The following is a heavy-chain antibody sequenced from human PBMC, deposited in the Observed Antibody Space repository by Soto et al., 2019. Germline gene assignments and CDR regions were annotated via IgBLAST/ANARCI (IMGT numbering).Heavy chain of an antibody. J-gene: IGHJ6*03. CDR3: TTASPAAGPQYYYYYYMDV. CDR2: IKSKTDGGTT. D-gene: IGHD2-2*01. V-gene: IGHV3-15*01. CDR1: GFTFSNAW. Sequence: GGSLRLSCAASGFTFSNAWMSWVRQAPGKGLEWVGRIKSKTDGGTTDYAAPVKGRFTISRDDSKNTLYLQMNSLKTEDTAVYYCTTASPAAGPQYYYYYYMDVWGKGTTVTVSS.